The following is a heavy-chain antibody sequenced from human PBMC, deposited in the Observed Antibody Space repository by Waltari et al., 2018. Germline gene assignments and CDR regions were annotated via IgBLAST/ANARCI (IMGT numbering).Heavy chain of an antibody. CDR3: ARSIVIRSLKYYYGMDV. CDR2: INHSGST. Sequence: QVQLQQWGAGLLKPSETLSLTCAVYGGSFSGYYWSWIRQPPGKGLDWIGEINHSGSTNSNPSLMSRVTISVDTSKNQFSLKLSSVTAADTAVYYCARSIVIRSLKYYYGMDVWGQGTTVTVSS. CDR1: GGSFSGYY. V-gene: IGHV4-34*01. D-gene: IGHD2-21*01. J-gene: IGHJ6*02.